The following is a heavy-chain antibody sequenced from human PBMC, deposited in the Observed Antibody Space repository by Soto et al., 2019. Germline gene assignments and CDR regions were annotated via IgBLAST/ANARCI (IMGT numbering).Heavy chain of an antibody. CDR3: ARIADWSIATCSLPTRFHMRGHYDYYGMDV. Sequence: QVSRVQSAAEVKKPGASVRVSCKASGYTFSNYGITWVRQAPGQGLEWMGWISAYNGNTHFAQKFQGRVTMTTDTPTTTDFMDLRNLRSDDTAVYYSARIADWSIATCSLPTRFHMRGHYDYYGMDVWGPGTTVTVSS. CDR1: GYTFSNYG. D-gene: IGHD2-2*01. J-gene: IGHJ6*02. CDR2: ISAYNGNT. V-gene: IGHV1-18*01.